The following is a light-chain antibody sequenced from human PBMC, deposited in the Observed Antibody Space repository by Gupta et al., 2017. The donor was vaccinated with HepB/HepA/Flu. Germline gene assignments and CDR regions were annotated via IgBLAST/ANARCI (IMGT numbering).Light chain of an antibody. Sequence: EIVLTQSPATLSVSPGERATLPCRASQSVSSYLAWYQQKPGQAPRLLIYDASNRATGIPARFSGSGSGTDFTLTIRSLDPEDFAVYYCQQRSNWWTFGQGTKVESK. CDR3: QQRSNWWT. J-gene: IGKJ1*01. V-gene: IGKV3-11*01. CDR1: QSVSSY. CDR2: DAS.